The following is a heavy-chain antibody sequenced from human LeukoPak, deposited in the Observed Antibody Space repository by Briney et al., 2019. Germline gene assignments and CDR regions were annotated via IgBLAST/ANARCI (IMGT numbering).Heavy chain of an antibody. CDR2: IYYSGST. J-gene: IGHJ4*02. D-gene: IGHD3-22*01. V-gene: IGHV4-59*08. CDR3: ARSTRVYYDSSGSLFGY. Sequence: SETLSLTCTVSGVSSSSSYWSWIRQPPGKGLEWIGYIYYSGSTNYNPSLKSRVTISVDTSKNQFSLKLSSVTAADTAVYYCARSTRVYYDSSGSLFGYWGQGTLVTVSS. CDR1: GVSSSSSY.